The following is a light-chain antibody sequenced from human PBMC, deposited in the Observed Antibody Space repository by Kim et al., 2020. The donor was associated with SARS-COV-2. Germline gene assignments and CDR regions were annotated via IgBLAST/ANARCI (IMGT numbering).Light chain of an antibody. CDR2: GAS. CDR3: QQYGSSPFT. V-gene: IGKV3-20*01. J-gene: IGKJ5*01. CDR1: QRVSSSY. Sequence: ETVLTQSPGTLSLSPGERATLSCSVSQRVSSSYLAWYQQKPGQAPRLLIYGASSRATDIPDRFSGSGSGTDFTLTISRLQPEDFAVYYCQQYGSSPFTFGQGTRLEIK.